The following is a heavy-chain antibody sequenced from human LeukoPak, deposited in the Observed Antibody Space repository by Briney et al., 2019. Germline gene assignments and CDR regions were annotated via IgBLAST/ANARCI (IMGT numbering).Heavy chain of an antibody. CDR1: GGTFSSYA. D-gene: IGHD5-24*01. V-gene: IGHV1-69*04. Sequence: GSSVKVSCTASGGTFSSYAISWVRQAPGQGLEWMGRIIPTFGIANYAQKFQARVTITADKSTSTAYMELSSLRSEDTAVYYCAGVRDGNWFDPWGQGTLVTVSS. CDR3: AGVRDGNWFDP. CDR2: IIPTFGIA. J-gene: IGHJ5*02.